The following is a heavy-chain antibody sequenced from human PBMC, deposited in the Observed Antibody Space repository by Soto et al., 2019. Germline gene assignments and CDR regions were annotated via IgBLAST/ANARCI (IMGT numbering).Heavy chain of an antibody. J-gene: IGHJ4*01. D-gene: IGHD3-3*01. V-gene: IGHV1-69*06. Sequence: QERLVQSGAEVRKPGSSVKVSCKVTGGTSTRYAINWVRQAPGQGLEWMGGIVPMFGTSKYAQKFQGRVTITADTTTNIAYMELRSLRSEDTALYYCNRGSEYDFWSGYLWGQGILVSVSS. CDR2: IVPMFGTS. CDR3: NRGSEYDFWSGYL. CDR1: GGTSTRYA.